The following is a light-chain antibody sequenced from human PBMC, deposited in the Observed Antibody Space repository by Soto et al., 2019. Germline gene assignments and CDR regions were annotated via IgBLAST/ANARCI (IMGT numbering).Light chain of an antibody. V-gene: IGLV2-14*01. J-gene: IGLJ1*01. CDR3: HSYSTTRILFV. CDR1: SSDVGGFNY. Sequence: QSALTQPASVSGSPGQSITISCTGTSSDVGGFNYVSWYQHHPGKAPKLLIYDVTNRPSGVSDRFSGSKSGNPASLTISGLQAEDEADYYRHSYSTTRILFVFGTGTKLTVL. CDR2: DVT.